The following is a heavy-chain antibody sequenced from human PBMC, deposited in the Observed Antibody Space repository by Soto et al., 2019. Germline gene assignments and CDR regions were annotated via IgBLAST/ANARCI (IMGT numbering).Heavy chain of an antibody. J-gene: IGHJ4*02. CDR3: ARPRTTGTTKGYDY. Sequence: ASVKVSCKASGGTFSSYPISWVRQAPGQGLEWMGVIIPIFGSANSAQKFQGRVTITADESTSTAYMELSSLRSEDTAVYYCARPRTTGTTKGYDYWGQGTLVTVSS. CDR2: IIPIFGSA. CDR1: GGTFSSYP. D-gene: IGHD1-1*01. V-gene: IGHV1-69*13.